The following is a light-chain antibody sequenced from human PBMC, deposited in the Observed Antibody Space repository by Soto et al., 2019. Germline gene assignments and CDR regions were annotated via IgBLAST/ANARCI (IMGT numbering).Light chain of an antibody. Sequence: QSVLTQPPSVCGAPGQRVTIPCTGSSSNIGSFYDVHWYQQLPGTVPKLLIYGDNNRPSGVPDRFSGYKSGTAASLDITGLQAEDEADYYCQSYDNSLNHVVFGGGTKLTVL. CDR1: SSNIGSFYD. V-gene: IGLV1-40*01. J-gene: IGLJ2*01. CDR2: GDN. CDR3: QSYDNSLNHVV.